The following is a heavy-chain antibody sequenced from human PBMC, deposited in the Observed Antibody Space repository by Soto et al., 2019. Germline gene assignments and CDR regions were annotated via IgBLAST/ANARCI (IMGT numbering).Heavy chain of an antibody. CDR3: ARNSGWTSRWFDP. J-gene: IGHJ5*02. V-gene: IGHV4-39*01. Sequence: QLQLQESGPGLVKPSETLSLTCTVSGGSISSSSYYWGWIRQPPGKGLEWIGSIYYSGSTYYNPSLKSRVTISVDTSKNQFSLKLSSVTAADTAVYYCARNSGWTSRWFDPWGQGTLVTVSS. D-gene: IGHD6-19*01. CDR1: GGSISSSSYY. CDR2: IYYSGST.